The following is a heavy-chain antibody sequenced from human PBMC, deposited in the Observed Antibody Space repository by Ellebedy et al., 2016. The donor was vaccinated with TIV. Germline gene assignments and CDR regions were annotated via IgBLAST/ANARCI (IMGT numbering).Heavy chain of an antibody. CDR3: ARVPGSFSLNWFDP. D-gene: IGHD3-10*01. Sequence: GGSLRLXCVGFGFTFSDSVMHWVRQDPGKGLDWVAGISVDGRAVHYPDSVKGRFTISRDNAQNTVYLQMNSLRPEDTAVYYCARVPGSFSLNWFDPWGQGTLVTVSS. CDR2: ISVDGRAV. CDR1: GFTFSDSV. J-gene: IGHJ5*02. V-gene: IGHV3-30*03.